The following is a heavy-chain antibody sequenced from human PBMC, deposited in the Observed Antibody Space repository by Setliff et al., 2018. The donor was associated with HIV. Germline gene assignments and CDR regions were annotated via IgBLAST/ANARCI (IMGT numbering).Heavy chain of an antibody. J-gene: IGHJ3*02. CDR3: ARDPHYYDSSGYYSMFDI. CDR2: SSDTGSTT. Sequence: GGSLRLSCVGSGFSFSNYDLNWVRQAPGKGLEWISYSSDTGSTTYYGDSVKGRFTISRDNPKNSVYLQMSGLRVEDTAVYYCARDPHYYDSSGYYSMFDIWGQGTVGT. CDR1: GFSFSNYD. V-gene: IGHV3-48*03. D-gene: IGHD3-22*01.